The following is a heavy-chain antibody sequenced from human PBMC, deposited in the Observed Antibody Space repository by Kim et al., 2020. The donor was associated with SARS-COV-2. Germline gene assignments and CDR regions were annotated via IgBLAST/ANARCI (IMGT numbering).Heavy chain of an antibody. J-gene: IGHJ6*02. V-gene: IGHV3-66*01. CDR2: ST. Sequence: STYYADSVKGRFTISRDNSKNTLYLQMNSLRAEDTAVYYCARDSSGGMDVWGQGTTVTVSS. CDR3: ARDSSGGMDV. D-gene: IGHD3-10*01.